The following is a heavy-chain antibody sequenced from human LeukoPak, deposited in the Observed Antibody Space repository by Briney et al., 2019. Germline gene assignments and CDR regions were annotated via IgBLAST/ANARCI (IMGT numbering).Heavy chain of an antibody. CDR3: ARHERCSSINCIYNWFDP. CDR2: VFYSGRT. D-gene: IGHD2-2*01. Sequence: SETLSLTCTVSGGSIPTKNFYWGWIRQPPGKGLEWIGSVFYSGRTYYNPSLKSRVTIFVDPSKNQFSLNLRSVTAADTAVYYCARHERCSSINCIYNWFDPWGQGILVIVSS. V-gene: IGHV4-39*01. CDR1: GGSIPTKNFY. J-gene: IGHJ5*02.